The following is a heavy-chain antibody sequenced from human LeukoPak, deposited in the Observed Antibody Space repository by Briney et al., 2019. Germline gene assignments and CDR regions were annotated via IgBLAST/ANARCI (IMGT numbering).Heavy chain of an antibody. CDR3: ARGREGEEFDY. CDR2: IHSGGST. D-gene: IGHD3-16*01. CDR1: GFTVSNNY. V-gene: IGHV3-66*01. J-gene: IGHJ4*02. Sequence: GGSLRLSCAASGFTVSNNYMNWVRQAPGKGLEWVSVIHSGGSTYYADSVKGRFFISRDNSKNTLYVQMNTLRAEGTAVYYCARGREGEEFDYWGQGTLVTVSS.